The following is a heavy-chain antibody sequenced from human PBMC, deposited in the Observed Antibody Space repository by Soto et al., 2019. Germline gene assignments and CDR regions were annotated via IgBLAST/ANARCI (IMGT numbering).Heavy chain of an antibody. CDR1: GFTFSSYA. Sequence: GGSLRLSCAASGFTFSSYAMHWVRQAPGKGLEWVAVISYDGSNKYYADSVKGRFTISRDNSKNTLYLQMNSLRAEDTAVYYCARLGDYDSSGPSTFDYWGQGTLVTVSS. J-gene: IGHJ4*02. CDR3: ARLGDYDSSGPSTFDY. D-gene: IGHD3-22*01. V-gene: IGHV3-30-3*01. CDR2: ISYDGSNK.